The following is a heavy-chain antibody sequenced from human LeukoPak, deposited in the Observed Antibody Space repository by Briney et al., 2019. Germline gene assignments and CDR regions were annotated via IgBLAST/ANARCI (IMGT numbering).Heavy chain of an antibody. CDR2: IYYTGTT. Sequence: SETLSLTCTVSGGSISGTTYYWGWIRQPPGKGLDWIGYIYYTGTTTYNPSLKSRVTISVDTSKNQFSLKLSSVTAADTAVYYCARRGGLNRGYWYFDLWGRGTLVTVSS. D-gene: IGHD3-16*01. CDR1: GGSISGTTYY. V-gene: IGHV4-61*05. CDR3: ARRGGLNRGYWYFDL. J-gene: IGHJ2*01.